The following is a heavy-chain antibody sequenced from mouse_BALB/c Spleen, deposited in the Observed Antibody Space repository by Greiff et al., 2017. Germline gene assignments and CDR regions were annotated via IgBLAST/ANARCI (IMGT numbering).Heavy chain of an antibody. CDR3: ARQWLLRSHAMDY. Sequence: VQRVESGPGLVQPSQSLSITCTVSGFSLTSYGVHWVRQSPGKGLEWLGVIWSGGSTDYNAAFISRLSISKDNSKSQVFFKMNSLQANDTAIYYCARQWLLRSHAMDYWGQGTSVTVSS. CDR1: GFSLTSYG. D-gene: IGHD2-3*01. CDR2: IWSGGST. V-gene: IGHV2-2*02. J-gene: IGHJ4*01.